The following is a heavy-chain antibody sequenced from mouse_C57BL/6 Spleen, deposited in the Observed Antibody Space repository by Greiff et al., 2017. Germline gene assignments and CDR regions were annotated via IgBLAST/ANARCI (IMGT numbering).Heavy chain of an antibody. J-gene: IGHJ3*01. CDR2: IDPEDGET. Sequence: VQLQQSGAELVKPGASVKLSCTASGFNIKDYYMHWVKQRTEQGLEWIGRIDPEDGETKYAPKLQGKATITEDKSSNTAYLQISSLTSEDTAVYYCASPGYDGYYWCAYWGQGTLVTVSA. V-gene: IGHV14-2*01. CDR3: ASPGYDGYYWCAY. CDR1: GFNIKDYY. D-gene: IGHD2-3*01.